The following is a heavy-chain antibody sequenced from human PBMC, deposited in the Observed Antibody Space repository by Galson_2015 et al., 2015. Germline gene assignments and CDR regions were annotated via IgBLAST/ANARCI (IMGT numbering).Heavy chain of an antibody. Sequence: SLRLSCAASGFTFSNYWMTWVRQAPGKGLEWVSRINSDGSSTNYADSVKGRFTISRDNAKNTLYLQMNSLRADDTAVYYCARPGGIYCSSTSCYTYLDYWGQGTLVTVSS. J-gene: IGHJ4*02. V-gene: IGHV3-74*01. CDR2: INSDGSST. CDR1: GFTFSNYW. D-gene: IGHD2-2*02. CDR3: ARPGGIYCSSTSCYTYLDY.